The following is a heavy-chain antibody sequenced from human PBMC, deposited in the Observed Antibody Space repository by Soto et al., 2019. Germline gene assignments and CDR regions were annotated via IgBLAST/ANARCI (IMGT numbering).Heavy chain of an antibody. D-gene: IGHD3-3*01. J-gene: IGHJ3*02. V-gene: IGHV4-34*01. CDR3: ARNGLLRFLGYAGAFDI. Sequence: SETLSLTCAVYGGSFSGYYWSWIRQPPGKGLGWIGEINHSGSTNYNPFLKSRVTISVDTSKNQFSLKLSSVTAANTAVYSCARNGLLRFLGYAGAFDIWGQGTMVTVSS. CDR1: GGSFSGYY. CDR2: INHSGST.